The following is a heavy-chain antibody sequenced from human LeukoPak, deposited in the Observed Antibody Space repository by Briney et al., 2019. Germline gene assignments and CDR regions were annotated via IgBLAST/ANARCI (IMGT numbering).Heavy chain of an antibody. J-gene: IGHJ6*04. CDR3: ARVGAQRPHDV. CDR2: ISSSGNTI. V-gene: IGHV3-48*03. Sequence: GASLRLSCAVSGFTFSTYEMSWARQAPGKGLVWVSYISSSGNTIYYADSEKGRFTISRDNAKNSLYLQMNSLRAEDTAVYYCARVGAQRPHDVWGKGTTVTVSS. D-gene: IGHD3-10*01. CDR1: GFTFSTYE.